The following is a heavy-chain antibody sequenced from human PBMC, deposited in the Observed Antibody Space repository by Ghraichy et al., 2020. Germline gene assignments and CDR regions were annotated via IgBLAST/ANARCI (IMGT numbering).Heavy chain of an antibody. D-gene: IGHD1-26*01. J-gene: IGHJ4*02. V-gene: IGHV5-10-1*01. CDR3: ARRRGSYSFDY. Sequence: GESLNISCKGSGYSFTGYWISWVRQMPGKGLEWMGTIDPSDSYTKYSPSFQGHVTISADKSISTAYLQWSSLKASDTAMYYCARRRGSYSFDYWGQGILVTVSS. CDR2: IDPSDSYT. CDR1: GYSFTGYW.